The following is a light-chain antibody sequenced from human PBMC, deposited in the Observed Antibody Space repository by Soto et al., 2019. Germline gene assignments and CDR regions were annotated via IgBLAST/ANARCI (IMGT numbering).Light chain of an antibody. Sequence: EIVLTQSPTTVSVSPGERAHLSCTATQNINTNLAWYQQTPGQAPMLLSSGAAARASGIAARVSGSGSGTECTLSISSLQSEDFAVYYCQQYHDWPLYTFGQGTKVDIK. V-gene: IGKV3-15*01. CDR1: QNINTN. CDR3: QQYHDWPLYT. CDR2: GAA. J-gene: IGKJ2*01.